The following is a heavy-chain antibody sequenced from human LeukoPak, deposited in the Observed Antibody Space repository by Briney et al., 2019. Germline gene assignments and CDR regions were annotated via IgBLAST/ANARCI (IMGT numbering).Heavy chain of an antibody. V-gene: IGHV1-18*01. CDR1: GYTFTSYG. CDR2: ISAYNGNT. D-gene: IGHD6-19*01. Sequence: GASVKVSCKASGYTFTSYGISWVRQAPGQGLEWMGWISAYNGNTNNAQKLQGRVTMTTDTSTSTAYMELRSLRSDDTAVYSGARVHGRAVAGTYGYWGQGPLVTVSS. J-gene: IGHJ4*02. CDR3: ARVHGRAVAGTYGY.